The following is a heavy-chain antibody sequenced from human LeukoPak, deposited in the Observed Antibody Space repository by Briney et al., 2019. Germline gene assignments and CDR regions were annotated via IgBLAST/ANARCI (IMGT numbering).Heavy chain of an antibody. Sequence: GGSLRLSCAASGFTFRSYAMSWVRQAPGKGLEWVSAISGSGGNTYYADSVKGRFTISRDNSKNTLYLQMDSLRAEDTAIYYCATSTTSFDYWGQGTLVTVSS. CDR2: ISGSGGNT. CDR1: GFTFRSYA. V-gene: IGHV3-23*01. J-gene: IGHJ4*02. D-gene: IGHD1-14*01. CDR3: ATSTTSFDY.